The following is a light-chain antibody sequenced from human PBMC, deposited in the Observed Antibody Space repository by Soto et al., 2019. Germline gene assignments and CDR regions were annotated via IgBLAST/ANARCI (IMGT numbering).Light chain of an antibody. CDR2: WAS. Sequence: DIVMTQSPDSLAVSLGERATINCKSSQNVLYSSNNKNYLAWYQQKPGQPPKLLIYWASTRESGVPDRFSGSESGTNFTLTISSLQAEDVAVYYCQQYYSTPLTFGGGTKVEIK. CDR1: QNVLYSSNNKNY. J-gene: IGKJ4*01. CDR3: QQYYSTPLT. V-gene: IGKV4-1*01.